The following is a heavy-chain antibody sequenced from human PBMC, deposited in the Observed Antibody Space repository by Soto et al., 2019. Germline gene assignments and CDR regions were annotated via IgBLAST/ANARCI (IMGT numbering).Heavy chain of an antibody. D-gene: IGHD3-16*01. CDR2: ISNDGTYK. J-gene: IGHJ3*02. CDR1: GFTFRTSA. Sequence: QIQLVESGGGVVQPGRSLRLSCAASGFTFRTSAMHWVRQAPGKGLEWVALISNDGTYKYYADSVQGRYIISRDNSENTFYVKRTRRSPEDTAVYFCASAADLIMMVAVNNWGKGKMCPSSS. CDR3: ASAADLIMMVAVNN. V-gene: IGHV3-30*04.